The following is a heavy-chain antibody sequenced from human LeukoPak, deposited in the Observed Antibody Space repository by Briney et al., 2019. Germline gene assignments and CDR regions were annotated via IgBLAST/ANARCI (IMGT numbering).Heavy chain of an antibody. D-gene: IGHD3-10*01. Sequence: SETLSLTCAVYGGSLSGYYWNWIRQPPGKGLEWIGEINHSGSTNYNPSLKSRVTISVDTSKNQFSLKLSSVTAADTAVYYCARVAGYYYGMDVWGQGTTVTVSS. J-gene: IGHJ6*02. CDR2: INHSGST. V-gene: IGHV4-34*01. CDR3: ARVAGYYYGMDV. CDR1: GGSLSGYY.